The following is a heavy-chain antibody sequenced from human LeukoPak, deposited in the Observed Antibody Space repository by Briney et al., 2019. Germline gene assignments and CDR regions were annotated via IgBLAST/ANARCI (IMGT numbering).Heavy chain of an antibody. D-gene: IGHD2-15*01. J-gene: IGHJ4*02. CDR3: ARGGGYCSGGSCYSPFDY. V-gene: IGHV4-39*07. CDR1: GGSISSSNYY. CDR2: IYHSGST. Sequence: PSETLSLTCTVSGGSISSSNYYWGWIRQPPGKGLEWIGSIYHSGSTYYNPSLKSRFTISVDTSKNQFSLKLSSVTAADTAVYYCARGGGYCSGGSCYSPFDYWGQGTLVTVSS.